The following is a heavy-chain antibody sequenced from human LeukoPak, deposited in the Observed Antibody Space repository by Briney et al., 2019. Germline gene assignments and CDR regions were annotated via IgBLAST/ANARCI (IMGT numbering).Heavy chain of an antibody. CDR1: GDSISSSSYY. V-gene: IGHV4-39*01. Sequence: SETLSLTCTVSGDSISSSSYYWGWIRQPPGKGLEWIGNIYYSGSTYYNTSLKSRVTISVDTSKNQFSLKLSSVTAADTALYYCASSSGWQYYFDYWGQGTLVTVSS. CDR2: IYYSGST. D-gene: IGHD6-19*01. J-gene: IGHJ4*02. CDR3: ASSSGWQYYFDY.